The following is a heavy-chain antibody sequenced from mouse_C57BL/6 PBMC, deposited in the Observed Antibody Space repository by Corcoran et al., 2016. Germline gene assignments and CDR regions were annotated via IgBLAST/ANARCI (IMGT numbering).Heavy chain of an antibody. J-gene: IGHJ3*01. Sequence: QVQLQQSGAELMKPGASVKLSCKATGYTFTGYWIEWVKQRPGHGLEWIGEILPGSGSTNYNEKFKGKATFTADTSSNTAYMQLSSLTTEDSAIYYCARPEETGPAWFAYWGQGTLVTVSA. CDR1: GYTFTGYW. CDR3: ARPEETGPAWFAY. CDR2: ILPGSGST. V-gene: IGHV1-9*01. D-gene: IGHD4-1*01.